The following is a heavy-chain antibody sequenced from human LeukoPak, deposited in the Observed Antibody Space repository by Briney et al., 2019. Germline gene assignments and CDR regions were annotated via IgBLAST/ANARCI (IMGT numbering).Heavy chain of an antibody. CDR1: GGSISSYY. CDR2: IYTDGST. Sequence: SETLSLTCTVSGGSISSYYWSWIRQPAGKGPEWIGRIYTDGSTDYNPSLKSRLTMSVDTSKNQFSLKLSSVTAADTAVYYCARTTAGHVAFDIWGQGTMVTVSS. D-gene: IGHD4-11*01. J-gene: IGHJ3*02. CDR3: ARTTAGHVAFDI. V-gene: IGHV4-4*07.